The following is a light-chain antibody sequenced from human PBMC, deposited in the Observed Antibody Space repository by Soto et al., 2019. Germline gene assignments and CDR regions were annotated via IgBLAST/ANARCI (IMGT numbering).Light chain of an antibody. CDR1: ESVSSTD. CDR2: GAS. V-gene: IGKV3-20*01. Sequence: EIVLTQSPGTLSLSPGERATLSCRASESVSSTDLAWYQQKPGQAPRLLIYGASSRATGVPDRFSGSGSGTDFTLTISRREPEDFALYYCQQYGSSRTFGQGTRVEIK. J-gene: IGKJ1*01. CDR3: QQYGSSRT.